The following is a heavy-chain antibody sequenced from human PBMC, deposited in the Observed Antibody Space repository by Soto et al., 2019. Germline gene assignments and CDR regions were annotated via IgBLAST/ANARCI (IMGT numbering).Heavy chain of an antibody. CDR1: GFTFSSYG. J-gene: IGHJ4*02. Sequence: QVQLVESGGGVVQPGRSLRLSCAASGFTFSSYGMHWVRQAPGKGLEWVAVISYDDRNKYYADSVKGRFTISRDNFKNTLYLQMNSLRAEDTAVYYCANLGGGYCTSTDCPDYWGQGTLVTVSS. V-gene: IGHV3-30*18. CDR3: ANLGGGYCTSTDCPDY. D-gene: IGHD2-2*01. CDR2: ISYDDRNK.